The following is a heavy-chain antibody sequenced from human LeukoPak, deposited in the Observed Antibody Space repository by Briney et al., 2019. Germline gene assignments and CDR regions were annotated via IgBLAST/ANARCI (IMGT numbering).Heavy chain of an antibody. CDR3: ARLSAYYYGSYFYYYMDV. J-gene: IGHJ6*03. V-gene: IGHV3-74*01. D-gene: IGHD3-10*01. CDR2: ISNDGGNT. Sequence: AGGSLRLSCAASGFTFSSYWMHWVRQAPGKGLVWVSRISNDGGNTSYADSVKGRFTISRDNAKNTLYLQMNSLRAEDTAVYYCARLSAYYYGSYFYYYMDVWGKGTTVTVSS. CDR1: GFTFSSYW.